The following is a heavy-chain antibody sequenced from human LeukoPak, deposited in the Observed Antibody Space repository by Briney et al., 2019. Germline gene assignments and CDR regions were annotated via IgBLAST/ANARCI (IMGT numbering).Heavy chain of an antibody. CDR3: ARGGIFGVVKKIKNYFDY. J-gene: IGHJ4*02. CDR1: GGSISSGGYY. V-gene: IGHV4-31*03. CDR2: IYYSGST. Sequence: SETLSLTCTVSGGSISSGGYYWSWIRQHPGKGLEWIGYIYYSGSTYYNPSLKSRVTISVDTSKNQFSLKLSSVTAADTAVYYCARGGIFGVVKKIKNYFDYWGQGTLVTVSS. D-gene: IGHD3-3*01.